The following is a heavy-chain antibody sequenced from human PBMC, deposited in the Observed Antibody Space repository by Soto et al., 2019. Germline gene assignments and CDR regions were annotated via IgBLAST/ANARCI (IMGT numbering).Heavy chain of an antibody. CDR3: AHKTSSYTLDV. D-gene: IGHD1-1*01. J-gene: IGHJ6*02. Sequence: QVQLQESGPGLVKPSGTLSLTCAVSGGSISGHYWWSWVRQTPEKGLEWIGETYHGGATYYNPSLKSRATISTDESKNQLSLKLSSVTAADTAMYYCAHKTSSYTLDVWGQGTTVTVSS. CDR2: TYHGGAT. CDR1: GGSISGHYW. V-gene: IGHV4-4*02.